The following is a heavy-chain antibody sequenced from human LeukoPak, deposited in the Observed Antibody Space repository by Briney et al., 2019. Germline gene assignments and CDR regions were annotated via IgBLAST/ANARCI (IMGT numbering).Heavy chain of an antibody. Sequence: GASVKVSCKASGYTFTSYDINWVRQATGQGLEWMGWMNPNSVTNYAQKFQGRVTMTRDTSISTAYMELSRLTSDDMAVYYCSRGEVDGPDFDYWGQGTLVTVSS. CDR2: MNPNSVT. CDR3: SRGEVDGPDFDY. J-gene: IGHJ4*02. V-gene: IGHV1-8*01. CDR1: GYTFTSYD.